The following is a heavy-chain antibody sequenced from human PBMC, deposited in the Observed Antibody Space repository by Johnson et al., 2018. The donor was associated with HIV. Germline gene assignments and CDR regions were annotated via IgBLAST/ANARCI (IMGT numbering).Heavy chain of an antibody. V-gene: IGHV3-30*03. D-gene: IGHD5-24*01. Sequence: QVQLVESGGGVVQPGRSLRLSCAASGFTFSSYGMHWVRQAPGTGLEWVAVISYDGSNKYYADSVKGRFSMSRENVKNSLYLQMNNLRAGDTAVYFCARESRDGPNLRAFDIWGQGTTVIVSS. CDR3: ARESRDGPNLRAFDI. CDR2: ISYDGSNK. CDR1: GFTFSSYG. J-gene: IGHJ3*02.